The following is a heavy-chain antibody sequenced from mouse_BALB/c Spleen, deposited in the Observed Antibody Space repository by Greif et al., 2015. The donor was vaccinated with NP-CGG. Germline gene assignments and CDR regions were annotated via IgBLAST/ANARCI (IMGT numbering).Heavy chain of an antibody. CDR1: GYTFTSYW. Sequence: VKLMESGAELAKPGASVKMSCKASGYTFTSYWMHWVKQRPGQGLEWIGYINPSTGYTEYNQKFKDKATLTADKSSSTAYMQLSSLTSEDSAVYYCARKGTMVVDYFDYWGQGTTLTVSS. J-gene: IGHJ2*01. D-gene: IGHD1-1*01. V-gene: IGHV1-7*01. CDR3: ARKGTMVVDYFDY. CDR2: INPSTGYT.